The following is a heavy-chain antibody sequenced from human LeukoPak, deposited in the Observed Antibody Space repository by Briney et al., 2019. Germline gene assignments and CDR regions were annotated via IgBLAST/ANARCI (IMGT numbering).Heavy chain of an antibody. J-gene: IGHJ5*02. V-gene: IGHV4-38-2*02. D-gene: IGHD2-15*01. CDR1: GFSIGSLYY. CDR2: IYHGGTT. Sequence: SETLSLTCTLSGFSIGSLYYCGWIRQSPGKGLEWIASIYHGGTTHYNPSLESRVTISMDTAKNQSSLKLNSLSGADKAVYYCANQEYSTPFDAWGQGTLVTVSS. CDR3: ANQEYSTPFDA.